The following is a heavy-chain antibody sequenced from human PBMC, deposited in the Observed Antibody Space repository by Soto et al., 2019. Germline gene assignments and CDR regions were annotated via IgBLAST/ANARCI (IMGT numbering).Heavy chain of an antibody. J-gene: IGHJ6*02. CDR1: GGTFSSYT. Sequence: QVQLVQSGAEVKKPGSSVKVSCKASGGTFSSYTISWVRQAPGQGLEWMGRIIPILGIANYAQKFQGRVTITADKSTSTAYMELSSLRSEDTAVYYYAREMRNSSSYFLYYYYGMDVWGQGTTVTVSS. D-gene: IGHD6-13*01. CDR3: AREMRNSSSYFLYYYYGMDV. CDR2: IIPILGIA. V-gene: IGHV1-69*08.